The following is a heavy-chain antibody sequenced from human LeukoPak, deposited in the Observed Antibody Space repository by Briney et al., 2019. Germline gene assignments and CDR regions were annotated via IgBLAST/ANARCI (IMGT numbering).Heavy chain of an antibody. CDR3: TTRFLVGGTELVDP. CDR2: IKRKNDDETT. Sequence: GGSLRLSCTASGFTLSKVYVSWVRQLPGKGLEWVGRIKRKNDDETTDYGAPVQARFAISRDDSKNTVYLQMNSLKSDDTGVYYCTTRFLVGGTELVDPWGQGTLVTVSS. V-gene: IGHV3-15*01. D-gene: IGHD1-26*01. CDR1: GFTLSKVY. J-gene: IGHJ5*02.